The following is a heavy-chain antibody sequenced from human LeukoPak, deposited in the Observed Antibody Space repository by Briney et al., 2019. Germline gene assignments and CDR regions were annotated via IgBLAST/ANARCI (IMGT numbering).Heavy chain of an antibody. CDR3: ARRPPSAVAGKVFDY. D-gene: IGHD6-19*01. Sequence: SETLSLTCTVSGGSISSSSYFWGWIRQPPGKGLEWIGSIYYSGSTYYNPSLKNRVTISVDTSKNQFSLKLNSVTAADTAVYYCARRPPSAVAGKVFDYWGQGTLVTVSS. CDR2: IYYSGST. J-gene: IGHJ4*02. CDR1: GGSISSSSYF. V-gene: IGHV4-39*01.